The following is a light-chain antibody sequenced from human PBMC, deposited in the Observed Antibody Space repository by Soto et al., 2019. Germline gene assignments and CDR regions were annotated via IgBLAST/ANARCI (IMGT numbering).Light chain of an antibody. CDR3: QHTYSSPQT. Sequence: DIQMTQSPSSLSASVGDRVTITCRASQSISSFLNWYQQKPGKAPKILVYGASSLQSGVPSRVSGSGSGTDFTLTISSLHPEDFATYFCQHTYSSPQTFGQGTKVDIK. J-gene: IGKJ1*01. CDR1: QSISSF. V-gene: IGKV1-39*01. CDR2: GAS.